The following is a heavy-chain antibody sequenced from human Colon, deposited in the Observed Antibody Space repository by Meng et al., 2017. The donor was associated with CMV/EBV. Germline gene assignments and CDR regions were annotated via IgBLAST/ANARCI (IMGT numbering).Heavy chain of an antibody. J-gene: IGHJ4*02. CDR3: ATISGGDFDF. D-gene: IGHD3-10*01. CDR1: GYAFTGYF. V-gene: IGHV1-2*02. CDR2: LNPNSGDT. Sequence: QVQLVQAWCEVKKPGASVKVSCKTSGYAFTGYFMFWVRQAPGQGLEWMGSLNPNSGDTNSAQKFHGRLTMTRDTSIHTAYMELGSLRSDDTAVYYCATISGGDFDFWGQGTLVTVSS.